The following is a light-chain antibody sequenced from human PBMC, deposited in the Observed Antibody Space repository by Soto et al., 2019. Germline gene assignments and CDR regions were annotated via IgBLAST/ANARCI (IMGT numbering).Light chain of an antibody. J-gene: IGLJ2*01. CDR1: SGHNNYI. CDR3: ETWDNDTRV. CDR2: VEASGTY. V-gene: IGLV4-60*03. Sequence: QLVLTQSSSASASLGSSVKLTCTLSSGHNNYIIAWHQQHPGKAPRFLMTVEASGTYNKGSGIPDRFSGSSSGADRYLTISNLQSEDEAQYYCETWDNDTRVFGGGTKLTVL.